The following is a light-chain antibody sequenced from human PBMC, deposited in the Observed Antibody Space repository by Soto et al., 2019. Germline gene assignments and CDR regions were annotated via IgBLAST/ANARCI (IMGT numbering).Light chain of an antibody. V-gene: IGLV2-14*01. CDR1: RSDVGGYNY. CDR3: SSYISSSTYV. J-gene: IGLJ1*01. CDR2: DVT. Sequence: QSVLTQPASVSGSPGQSITISCTGTRSDVGGYNYVYWHQQHPGKAPKLMIYDVTNRPSGVSDRFSGSKSGNTASLTISGLQAEDEADYYCSSYISSSTYVFGAGTKVTVL.